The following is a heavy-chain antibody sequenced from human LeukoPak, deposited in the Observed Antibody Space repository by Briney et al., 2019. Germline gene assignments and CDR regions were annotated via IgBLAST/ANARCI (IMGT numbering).Heavy chain of an antibody. D-gene: IGHD2-15*01. Sequence: SETLSLTCTVSGYSISSGYYRGWIRQPRGRGLEWIGSIYHTGSTYYNPSLKSRVTISVDTSKNQFSLKLRSVTAADTAVYYCARGFCSGGTCGFDYWGQGTLVSVSS. V-gene: IGHV4-38-2*02. CDR2: IYHTGST. CDR3: ARGFCSGGTCGFDY. J-gene: IGHJ4*02. CDR1: GYSISSGYY.